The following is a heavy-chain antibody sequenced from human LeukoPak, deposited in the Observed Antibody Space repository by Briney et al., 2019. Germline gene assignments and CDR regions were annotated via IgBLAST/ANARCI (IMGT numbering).Heavy chain of an antibody. V-gene: IGHV4-38-2*02. D-gene: IGHD1-26*01. J-gene: IGHJ5*02. CDR3: ASAKIVVRLGGWFDP. CDR1: GYSISSAYY. Sequence: SETLSLTCSVSGYSISSAYYWGWIRQPPGKGLEWIGTMYHSGSTNYNPSLKSRVTISVDTSKNQFSLKLSSVTAADTAVYYCASAKIVVRLGGWFDPWGQGTLVTVSS. CDR2: MYHSGST.